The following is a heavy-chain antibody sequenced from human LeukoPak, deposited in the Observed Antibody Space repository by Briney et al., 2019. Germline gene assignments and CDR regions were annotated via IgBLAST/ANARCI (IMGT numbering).Heavy chain of an antibody. D-gene: IGHD6-19*01. Sequence: SETLSLTCTVSGGSISSYYWSWIRQPPGKGLEWIGYIYYSGSTNYDPSLKSRVTISVDTSKNQFSLKLSSVTAADTAVYYCARDSSGFFDYWGQGTLVTVSS. CDR2: IYYSGST. CDR3: ARDSSGFFDY. V-gene: IGHV4-59*01. J-gene: IGHJ4*02. CDR1: GGSISSYY.